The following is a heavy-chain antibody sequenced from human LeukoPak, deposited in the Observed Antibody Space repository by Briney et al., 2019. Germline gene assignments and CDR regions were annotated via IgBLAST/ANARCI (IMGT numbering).Heavy chain of an antibody. CDR3: ARARGFPKGWGGVYYYGMDV. D-gene: IGHD3-10*01. CDR1: GGSISSSSYY. V-gene: IGHV4-39*07. CDR2: IYYSGST. Sequence: SETLSLTCTVSGGSISSSSYYWGWIRQPPGKGLEWIGSIYYSGSTYYNPSLKSRVTISVDTSKNQFSLKLSSVTAADTAVYYCARARGFPKGWGGVYYYGMDVWGQGTTVTVSS. J-gene: IGHJ6*02.